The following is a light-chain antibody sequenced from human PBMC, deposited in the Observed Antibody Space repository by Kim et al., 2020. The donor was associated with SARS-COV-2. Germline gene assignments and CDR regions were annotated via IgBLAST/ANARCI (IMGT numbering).Light chain of an antibody. J-gene: IGLJ1*01. CDR3: QSYDSSLSGYV. V-gene: IGLV1-40*01. Sequence: QSVTSSCTGSSSNIGAGYDVHWYQQRPGTAPKLLIYGNSNRPSGVPDRFSGSKSGTSASLAITGLQAEDEADYYCQSYDSSLSGYVFGTGTKVTVL. CDR1: SSNIGAGYD. CDR2: GNS.